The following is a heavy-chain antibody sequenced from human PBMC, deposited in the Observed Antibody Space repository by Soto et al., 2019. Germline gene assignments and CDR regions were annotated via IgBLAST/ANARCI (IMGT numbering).Heavy chain of an antibody. V-gene: IGHV3-30-3*01. CDR1: GFTLTNYA. CDR2: ISDDGDKK. J-gene: IGHJ4*02. CDR3: AGDRYSSSTLFDY. D-gene: IGHD6-6*01. Sequence: QVQLVESGGGVVQPGRSLRLSCAASGFTLTNYAMHWVRQAPGKGLEWLAVISDDGDKKYYADSVKGRFIISRDNSNKTLYLQMNSLRPEDTAVYYCAGDRYSSSTLFDYWGQGTLVTVSS.